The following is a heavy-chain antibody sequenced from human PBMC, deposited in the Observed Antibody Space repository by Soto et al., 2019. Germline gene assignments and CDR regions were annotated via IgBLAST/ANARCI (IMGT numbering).Heavy chain of an antibody. D-gene: IGHD3-10*01. CDR3: TTAGLSR. CDR2: IKSKTDGGTA. CDR1: GFIFSKAW. V-gene: IGHV3-15*01. Sequence: GGSLRLSCAASGFIFSKAWVSWVRQAPGKGLEWVGLIKSKTDGGTADYAAPVKGRFTISRDDSKNTLYLQVNSLKTEDTAMYYCTTAGLSRWGQGALVTVSS. J-gene: IGHJ4*02.